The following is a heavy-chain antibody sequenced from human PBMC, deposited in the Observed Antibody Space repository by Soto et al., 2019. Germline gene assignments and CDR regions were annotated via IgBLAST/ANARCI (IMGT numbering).Heavy chain of an antibody. V-gene: IGHV4-39*01. Sequence: SETLSLTCTFSGGSIISSSYYWGWNRQPQGKGLEWIGRIYYRGSTYYNPSLKSRATISVDTSKNQFSLKLSSVTAADTAVYYCARPFQHWGQGTLVTVSS. CDR1: GGSIISSSYY. J-gene: IGHJ1*01. CDR3: ARPFQH. CDR2: IYYRGST.